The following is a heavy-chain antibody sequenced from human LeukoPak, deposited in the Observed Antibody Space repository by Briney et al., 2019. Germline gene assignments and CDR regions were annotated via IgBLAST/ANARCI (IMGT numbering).Heavy chain of an antibody. D-gene: IGHD3-10*01. CDR3: ARAMVRGVIIHYYYYGMDV. CDR1: GFTFSSDE. CDR2: ISSSGSTI. Sequence: GGSLRLSCAASGFTFSSDEMNWVRQAPGKGLEWVSYISSSGSTIYYADSVKGRFTISRDNAKNSLYLQMNSLRAEDTAVYYCARAMVRGVIIHYYYYGMDVWGKGTTVTVSS. J-gene: IGHJ6*04. V-gene: IGHV3-48*03.